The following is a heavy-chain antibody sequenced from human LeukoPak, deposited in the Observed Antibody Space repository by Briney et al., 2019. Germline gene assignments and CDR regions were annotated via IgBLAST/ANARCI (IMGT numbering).Heavy chain of an antibody. CDR1: GFAFSSYA. V-gene: IGHV3-23*01. D-gene: IGHD5-24*01. Sequence: GGSLRLSCAAPGFAFSSYAMSWVRQAPGEGLEWVSGISASGATTYYADSVKGRFTISRDNSKSTLFLQLSSLRAEDTAVYYCAKDRDGYNPSNFDYWGQGTLVTVSS. CDR3: AKDRDGYNPSNFDY. CDR2: ISASGATT. J-gene: IGHJ4*02.